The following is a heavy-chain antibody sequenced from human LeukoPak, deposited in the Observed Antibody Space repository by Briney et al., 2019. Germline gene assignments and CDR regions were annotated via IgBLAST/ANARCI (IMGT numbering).Heavy chain of an antibody. D-gene: IGHD6-13*01. J-gene: IGHJ4*02. V-gene: IGHV3-23*01. Sequence: PGGSLRLSCAPSGFTFSRYAMSGVRQARGEGREWGSAISGSGGSTHYADSVKGRFTTSRDNSKNTLYLQMISLRAEDTAVYYCAKKFRAIAADALDYWGQGTLVTVSS. CDR2: ISGSGGST. CDR1: GFTFSRYA. CDR3: AKKFRAIAADALDY.